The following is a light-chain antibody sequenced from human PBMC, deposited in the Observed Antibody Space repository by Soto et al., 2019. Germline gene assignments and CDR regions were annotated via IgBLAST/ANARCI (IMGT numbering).Light chain of an antibody. CDR1: SSDVGAYNY. V-gene: IGLV2-11*01. CDR3: CSYAGTYTYV. J-gene: IGLJ1*01. Sequence: QSALTQPRSVSGSPGHSVTISCTGTSSDVGAYNYVSWYQQHPGQAPKLMIYAVNTRPSGVPDRFSGSKSGNTASLTISGLQYEDEADYHCCSYAGTYTYVFGTGTKLTVL. CDR2: AVN.